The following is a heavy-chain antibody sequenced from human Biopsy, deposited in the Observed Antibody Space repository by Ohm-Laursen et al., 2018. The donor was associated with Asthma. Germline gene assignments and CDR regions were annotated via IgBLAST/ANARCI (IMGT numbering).Heavy chain of an antibody. V-gene: IGHV4-39*01. D-gene: IGHD3-3*01. Sequence: PSDTLSLTCMVSGGSMTPTSHYWDWIRQAPGKGLEWIGYISYGGKTSYNPSLKNRFTISRDTSKNQFSLRLTSVTAADTAVYFCASRITIFGVVQKDHGMDAWGQGTTVIVSS. CDR3: ASRITIFGVVQKDHGMDA. CDR2: ISYGGKT. J-gene: IGHJ6*02. CDR1: GGSMTPTSHY.